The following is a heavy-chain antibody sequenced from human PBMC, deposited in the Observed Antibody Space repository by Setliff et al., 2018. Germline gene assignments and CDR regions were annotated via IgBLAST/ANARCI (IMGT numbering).Heavy chain of an antibody. Sequence: PGGSLRLSCAASGFAFSTYAVSWVRQAPGKGLEWVSIFYDSRGDTYYADSVKGRFTVSKDNSKNTMYLQMNSLRDEDTAIYYCAKPQVELRWGFESWGQGTPVTVS. V-gene: IGHV3-23*03. J-gene: IGHJ4*02. D-gene: IGHD1-7*01. CDR2: FYDSRGDT. CDR3: AKPQVELRWGFES. CDR1: GFAFSTYA.